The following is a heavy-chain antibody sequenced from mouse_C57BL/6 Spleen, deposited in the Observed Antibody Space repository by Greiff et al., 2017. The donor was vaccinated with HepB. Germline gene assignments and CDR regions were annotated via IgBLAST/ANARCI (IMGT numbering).Heavy chain of an antibody. V-gene: IGHV1-26*01. CDR2: INPNNGGT. CDR1: GYTFTDYY. CDR3: ARWGTYYSIPFAY. J-gene: IGHJ3*01. D-gene: IGHD2-5*01. Sequence: VQLQQSGPELVKPGASVKISCKASGYTFTDYYMNWVKQSHGKSLEWIGDINPNNGGTSYNQKFKGKATLTVDKSSSTAYMELRSLTSEDSAVYYCARWGTYYSIPFAYWGQGTLVTVSA.